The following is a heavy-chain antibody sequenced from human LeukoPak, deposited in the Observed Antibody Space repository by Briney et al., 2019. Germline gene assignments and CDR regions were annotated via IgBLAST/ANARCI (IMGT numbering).Heavy chain of an antibody. CDR3: ARDFIAQSSIPAY. Sequence: PSETLSLTCAVSGDSITSSGSSWSWIRQPLGKGLEWIGYIYHSGGAYYNPSLKSRVTISLDRSKNQFSLKLNSVTAADTAVYYCARDFIAQSSIPAYWGQGTLVSVSS. V-gene: IGHV4-30-2*01. CDR2: IYHSGGA. J-gene: IGHJ4*02. D-gene: IGHD6-13*01. CDR1: GDSITSSGSS.